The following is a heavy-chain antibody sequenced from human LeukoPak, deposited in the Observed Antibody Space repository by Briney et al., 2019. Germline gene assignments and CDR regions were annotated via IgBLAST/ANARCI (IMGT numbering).Heavy chain of an antibody. V-gene: IGHV3-74*01. CDR1: GFTFSSYW. D-gene: IGHD5-12*01. CDR2: MNSDGSST. J-gene: IGHJ5*02. CDR3: AREGDGYDYDR. Sequence: GGSLRLSCAASGFTFSSYWTHWVRQAPGKGLVWVSRMNSDGSSTSYADSVKGRFTISRDNAKNTLYLQMNSLRAEDTAVYYCAREGDGYDYDRWGQGTLVTVSS.